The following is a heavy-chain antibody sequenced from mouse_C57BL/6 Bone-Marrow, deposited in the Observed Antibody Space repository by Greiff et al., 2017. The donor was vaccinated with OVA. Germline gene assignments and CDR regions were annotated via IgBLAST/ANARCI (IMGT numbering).Heavy chain of an antibody. CDR3: ARWSTTVVATDYFDY. D-gene: IGHD1-1*01. Sequence: VQLQQSGPVLVKPGASVKMSCKASGYTFTDYYMNWVKQSHGKSLEWIGVINPYNGGTSYNQKFKGKATLTVDKSSSTAYMELNSLTSEDSAVYYGARWSTTVVATDYFDYWGQGTTLTVSS. CDR1: GYTFTDYY. J-gene: IGHJ2*01. CDR2: INPYNGGT. V-gene: IGHV1-19*01.